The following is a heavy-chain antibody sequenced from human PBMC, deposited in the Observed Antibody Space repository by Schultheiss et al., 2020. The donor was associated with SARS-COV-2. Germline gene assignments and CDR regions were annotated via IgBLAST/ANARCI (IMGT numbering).Heavy chain of an antibody. Sequence: GGSLRLSCATSGFTFSSYAMHWVRQAPGKGLEWVSSISGSGDSTYYADSVKGHVTISRDNSKNTLYLQMSSLRAEDTAMYYCARVGQDYYYGMDVWGQGTTVTVSS. D-gene: IGHD1-26*01. J-gene: IGHJ6*02. CDR2: ISGSGDST. CDR3: ARVGQDYYYGMDV. V-gene: IGHV3-23*01. CDR1: GFTFSSYA.